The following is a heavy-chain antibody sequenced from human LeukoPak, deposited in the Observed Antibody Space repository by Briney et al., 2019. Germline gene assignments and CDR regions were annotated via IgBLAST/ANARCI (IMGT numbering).Heavy chain of an antibody. J-gene: IGHJ4*02. D-gene: IGHD6-6*01. V-gene: IGHV1-69*01. CDR2: MIPIFGTA. CDR1: VGTFSSYA. Sequence: ASVKVSCKASVGTFSSYAISWVRQAPGQGLEWMGGMIPIFGTANYAQKFQGRVTITADESTSTAYMELSSLRSEDTAVYYCARNAGFASSSYYFDYWGQGTLVTLSS. CDR3: ARNAGFASSSYYFDY.